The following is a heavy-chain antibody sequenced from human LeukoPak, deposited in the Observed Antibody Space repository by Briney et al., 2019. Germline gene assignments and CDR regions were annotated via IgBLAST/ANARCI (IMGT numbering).Heavy chain of an antibody. D-gene: IGHD5-24*01. Sequence: SGTLSLTCAVSGGSISSSNWWSWVRQPPGKGLEWIGEIYHSGSTNYNPSLKSRVTISVDKSKNQFSLKLSSVTAADTAVYYCARAGEVSRDGYNFGYWGQGTLVTVSS. J-gene: IGHJ4*02. CDR3: ARAGEVSRDGYNFGY. CDR2: IYHSGST. CDR1: GGSISSSNW. V-gene: IGHV4-4*02.